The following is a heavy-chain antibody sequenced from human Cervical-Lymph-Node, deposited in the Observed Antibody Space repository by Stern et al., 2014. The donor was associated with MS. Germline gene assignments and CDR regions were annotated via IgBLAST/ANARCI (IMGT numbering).Heavy chain of an antibody. CDR2: IIPLFGSK. CDR3: ARGGLYYYYSGMDV. CDR1: GVTFSNSS. V-gene: IGHV1-69*01. J-gene: IGHJ6*02. Sequence: QVQLGQSGTEVKKPGSSVKVSCKASGVTFSNSSITWVRQAPGQGLEWMGGIIPLFGSKHYAQMFQARVTITADESTITAYMELNSLRSEDTAVYYCARGGLYYYYSGMDVWGQGTTVIVSS.